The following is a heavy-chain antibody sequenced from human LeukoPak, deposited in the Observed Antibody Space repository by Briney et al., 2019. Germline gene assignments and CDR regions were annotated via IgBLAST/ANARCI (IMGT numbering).Heavy chain of an antibody. V-gene: IGHV4-59*08. J-gene: IGHJ5*02. CDR1: GGSISSYY. CDR3: ARRIAAAGISFDP. CDR2: VYYSGST. D-gene: IGHD6-13*01. Sequence: SETLSLTCTVSGGSISSYYWSWIRQPPGKGLEWIGYVYYSGSTNYNPSLKSRVTISVDTSKNQFSLKLSSVTAADTAVYYCARRIAAAGISFDPWGQGTLVTVSS.